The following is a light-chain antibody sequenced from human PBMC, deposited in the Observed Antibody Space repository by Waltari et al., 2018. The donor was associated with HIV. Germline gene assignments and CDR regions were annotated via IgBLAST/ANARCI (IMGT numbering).Light chain of an antibody. Sequence: QSALTQPPSASGSPGQSVTISCTGTSSDVGGYNYVSWYQQHPGKAPKLMIYEVSKLPSGVPYLFSGSKSGDTASLTVSGLQADDEADYYCSSYAGNNNFVFGTGTKVTVL. CDR3: SSYAGNNNFV. V-gene: IGLV2-8*01. CDR2: EVS. CDR1: SSDVGGYNY. J-gene: IGLJ1*01.